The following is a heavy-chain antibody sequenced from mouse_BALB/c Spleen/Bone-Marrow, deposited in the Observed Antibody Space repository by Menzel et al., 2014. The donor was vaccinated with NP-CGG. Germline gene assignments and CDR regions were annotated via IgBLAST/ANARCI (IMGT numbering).Heavy chain of an antibody. CDR2: INPSTGYT. CDR3: GRANCWGSKDC. V-gene: IGHV1-7*01. J-gene: IGHJ2*01. D-gene: IGHD1-1*01. CDR1: GYTFTSYW. Sequence: QVQLQQSGAELAKPGASVKMSCKASGYTFTSYWMHWVRQSPGQGLEWIGYINPSTGYTEYNQKFKDKATLTADKSSSTACMQLSSLTSEDSAVYYCGRANCWGSKDCWGEGAALTVCS.